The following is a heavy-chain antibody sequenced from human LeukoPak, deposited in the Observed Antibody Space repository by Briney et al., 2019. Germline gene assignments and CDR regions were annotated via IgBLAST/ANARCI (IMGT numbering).Heavy chain of an antibody. J-gene: IGHJ6*02. CDR1: GGSFSGYY. CDR2: INHSGST. D-gene: IGHD2-2*02. Sequence: PSETLSLTCAVYGGSFSGYYWSWIRQPPGKGLEWIGEINHSGSTNYNPSLKSRVTISVDTSKNQLSLKLSSVTAADTAVYYCARVRGYCSSTSCYTNYYYYGMDVWGQGTTVTVSS. CDR3: ARVRGYCSSTSCYTNYYYYGMDV. V-gene: IGHV4-34*01.